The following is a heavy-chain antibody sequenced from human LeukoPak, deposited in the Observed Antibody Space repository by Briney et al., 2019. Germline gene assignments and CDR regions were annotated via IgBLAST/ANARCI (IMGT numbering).Heavy chain of an antibody. J-gene: IGHJ4*02. V-gene: IGHV3-7*03. D-gene: IGHD3-22*01. Sequence: GGSLRLSCAASEFTFSSYWMIWVRQAPGKGLEWVANINQDGSKKYYVDSVKGRFTISRDNAKNSLYLQMNSLRAEDTAVYYCAKSGNYYDSSGYYFLNYWGQGTLVTVSS. CDR2: INQDGSKK. CDR3: AKSGNYYDSSGYYFLNY. CDR1: EFTFSSYW.